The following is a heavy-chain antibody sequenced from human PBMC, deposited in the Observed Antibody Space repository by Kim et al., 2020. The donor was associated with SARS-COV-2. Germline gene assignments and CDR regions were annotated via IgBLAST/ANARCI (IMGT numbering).Heavy chain of an antibody. CDR3: GRELRSSWCIDH. V-gene: IGHV1-46*01. CDR2: FTPSGGNT. Sequence: ASVKVSCKASGYAFITSHIHWVRQVPGQGLEWMGMFTPSGGNTAFAQRFQGRVTMAGDTSTSTAYMELSSLRSEDTAVYYCGRELRSSWCIDHWGQGTLVTVSS. D-gene: IGHD6-13*01. J-gene: IGHJ4*02. CDR1: GYAFITSH.